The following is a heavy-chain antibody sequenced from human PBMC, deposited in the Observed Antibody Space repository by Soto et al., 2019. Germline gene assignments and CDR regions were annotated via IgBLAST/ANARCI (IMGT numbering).Heavy chain of an antibody. CDR2: ISAYNGNT. CDR1: GYTFASYG. J-gene: IGHJ4*02. V-gene: IGHV1-18*01. Sequence: ASVKVSCKASGYTFASYGISWVRQAPGQGLEWMGWISAYNGNTNYAQKLQGRVTMTTDTSTSTAYMELRSLRSDDTAVYYCARVGKGYCSSTSCSPPGYWGQGTLVTVSS. CDR3: ARVGKGYCSSTSCSPPGY. D-gene: IGHD2-2*01.